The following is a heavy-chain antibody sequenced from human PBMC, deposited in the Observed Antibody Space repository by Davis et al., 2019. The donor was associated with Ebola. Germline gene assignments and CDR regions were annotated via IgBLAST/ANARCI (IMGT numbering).Heavy chain of an antibody. CDR3: ARRRDYDAFDI. Sequence: SVQVSCKASGGTFISSATSWVRQAPGQGLEWMGRIIPILGIANYAQKFQGRVTITADKSTSTAYMELSSLRSEDTAVYYCARRRDYDAFDIWGQGTMVTVSS. D-gene: IGHD2-21*01. CDR1: GGTFISSA. J-gene: IGHJ3*02. CDR2: IIPILGIA. V-gene: IGHV1-69*04.